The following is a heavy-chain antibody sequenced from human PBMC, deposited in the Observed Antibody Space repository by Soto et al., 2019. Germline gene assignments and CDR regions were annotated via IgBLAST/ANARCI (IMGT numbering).Heavy chain of an antibody. CDR3: AKVLLTYTSGWYHPHFDY. D-gene: IGHD6-19*01. Sequence: QVQLVESGGGVVQPGRSLRLSCAASGFTFSSYVMHWVRQAPGKGLEWVAVVTNDGSNKDYADSVKGRFTITRDNSKNTLYLRMNILRAEDTAVYYCAKVLLTYTSGWYHPHFDYWGQGTLVTVSS. V-gene: IGHV3-30*18. CDR2: VTNDGSNK. J-gene: IGHJ4*02. CDR1: GFTFSSYV.